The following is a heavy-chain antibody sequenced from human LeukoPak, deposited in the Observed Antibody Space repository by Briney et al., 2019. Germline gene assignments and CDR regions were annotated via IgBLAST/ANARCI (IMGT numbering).Heavy chain of an antibody. V-gene: IGHV1-69*01. Sequence: SVKVSCKVSGGTFSSYDINWVRQAPGQGLEWMGGILPIFGTAKYTQKFQGRVTITADESTSSVYMDLSSLRSEDTAVYYCARAEQWLPTDYWGQGILVTVSS. CDR1: GGTFSSYD. CDR2: ILPIFGTA. D-gene: IGHD6-19*01. CDR3: ARAEQWLPTDY. J-gene: IGHJ4*02.